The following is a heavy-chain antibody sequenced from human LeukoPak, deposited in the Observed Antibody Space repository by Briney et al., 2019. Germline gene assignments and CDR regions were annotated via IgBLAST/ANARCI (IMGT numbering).Heavy chain of an antibody. J-gene: IGHJ6*03. CDR3: ARDHGNSRDYSYMDV. V-gene: IGHV3-11*04. D-gene: IGHD4-23*01. Sequence: GGSLRLSCAASGFTFSDYYMSWIRQAPGKGLEWVSYISSSGSTIYYADSVKGRLTISRDNAKNSLYLQMNSLRAEDTAVYYCARDHGNSRDYSYMDVWGKGTTVTVSS. CDR1: GFTFSDYY. CDR2: ISSSGSTI.